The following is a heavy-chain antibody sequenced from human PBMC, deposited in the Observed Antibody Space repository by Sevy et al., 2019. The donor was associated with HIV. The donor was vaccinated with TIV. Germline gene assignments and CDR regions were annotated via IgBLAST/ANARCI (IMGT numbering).Heavy chain of an antibody. CDR1: AFTFRTYW. CDR3: ARLSSPMPDSGWYDFFDH. Sequence: GGSLRLSCAASAFTFRTYWMSWVRQAPGKGLEWVANIKPDGSDKNYMDSVKGRFTISRDNAKNSLYLHVSSLRAEDTAVYYCARLSSPMPDSGWYDFFDHWGQGTLVTVSS. V-gene: IGHV3-7*01. CDR2: IKPDGSDK. J-gene: IGHJ4*02. D-gene: IGHD6-19*01.